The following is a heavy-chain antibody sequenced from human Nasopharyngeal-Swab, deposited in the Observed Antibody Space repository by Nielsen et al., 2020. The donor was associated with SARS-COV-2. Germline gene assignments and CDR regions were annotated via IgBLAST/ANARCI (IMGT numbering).Heavy chain of an antibody. CDR1: GFTFSSFG. CDR2: ISYDGSNK. V-gene: IGHV3-30*18. CDR3: AKDLLVTAGDWYFDL. D-gene: IGHD2-21*02. Sequence: GESLKISCAASGFTFSSFGMHWVRQAPGKGLEWVAVISYDGSNKYYADSVKGRFTISRDNSKNTLYLQMNSLRGEDTAVYYCAKDLLVTAGDWYFDLWGRGTLVTVSS. J-gene: IGHJ2*01.